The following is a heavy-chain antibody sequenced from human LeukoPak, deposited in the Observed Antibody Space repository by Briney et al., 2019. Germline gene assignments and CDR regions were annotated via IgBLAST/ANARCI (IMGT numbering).Heavy chain of an antibody. D-gene: IGHD3-3*01. CDR3: ARDNDDFWSGYYTTFDY. CDR2: IYTTGRT. CDR1: GGSTSSGAYY. J-gene: IGHJ4*02. Sequence: SETLSLTCTVSGGSTSSGAYYWTWIRQPAGRGLEWIGRIYTTGRTNYDPSLESRVTISADTSKNQFSLNLSSVTAADTAVYYCARDNDDFWSGYYTTFDYWGQGTLVTVSS. V-gene: IGHV4-61*02.